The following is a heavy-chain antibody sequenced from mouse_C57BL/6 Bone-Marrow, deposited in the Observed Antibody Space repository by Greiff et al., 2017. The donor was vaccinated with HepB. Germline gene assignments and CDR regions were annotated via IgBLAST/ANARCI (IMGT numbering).Heavy chain of an antibody. D-gene: IGHD6-1*01. CDR1: GYTFTSYW. J-gene: IGHJ2*01. CDR2: IHPNSGST. Sequence: QVHVKQPGAELVKPGASVKLSCKASGYTFTSYWMHWVKQRPGQGLEWIGMIHPNSGSTNYNEKFKSKATLTVDKSSSTAYMQLSSLTSEDSAVYYCARCHIRGYWGQGTTLTVSS. CDR3: ARCHIRGY. V-gene: IGHV1-64*01.